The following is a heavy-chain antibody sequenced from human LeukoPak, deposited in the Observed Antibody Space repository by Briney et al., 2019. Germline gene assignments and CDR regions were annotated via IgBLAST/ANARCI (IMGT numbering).Heavy chain of an antibody. CDR3: ARRVITTFGVVINYGMDV. D-gene: IGHD3-3*01. Sequence: SETLSLTCTVSGGSISSSSYYWGWIRQPPGKGLEWIGSIYYSGSTYYNPSLKSRVTISVDTSKNQFSLKLSSVTAADTAVYYCARRVITTFGVVINYGMDVWGQGTTVTVS. V-gene: IGHV4-39*01. J-gene: IGHJ6*02. CDR2: IYYSGST. CDR1: GGSISSSSYY.